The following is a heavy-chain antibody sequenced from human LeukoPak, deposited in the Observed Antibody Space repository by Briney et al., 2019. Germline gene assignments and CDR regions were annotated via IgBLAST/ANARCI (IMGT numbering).Heavy chain of an antibody. V-gene: IGHV1-2*06. J-gene: IGHJ4*02. CDR3: ARGPANVDTAIVAPFDY. Sequence: GTSVKVSCKASGYTFTGYYMHWVRQAPGQGLEWMGRINPNSGGTNYAQKFQGRVTMTRDTSISTAYMELSRLRSDDTAVYYCARGPANVDTAIVAPFDYWGQGTLVTVSS. CDR1: GYTFTGYY. D-gene: IGHD5-18*01. CDR2: INPNSGGT.